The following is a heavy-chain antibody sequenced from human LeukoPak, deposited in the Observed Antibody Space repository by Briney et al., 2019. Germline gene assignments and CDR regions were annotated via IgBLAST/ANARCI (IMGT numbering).Heavy chain of an antibody. CDR3: ARETTCYDILTGALDY. CDR2: ISYDGSNK. D-gene: IGHD3-9*01. Sequence: PGGSLRLSCAASGFTFSSYAMHWARQAPGKGLEWVAVISYDGSNKYYADSVKGRFTISRDNSKNTLYLQMNSLRAEDTAVYYCARETTCYDILTGALDYWGQGTLVTVSS. V-gene: IGHV3-30*04. J-gene: IGHJ4*02. CDR1: GFTFSSYA.